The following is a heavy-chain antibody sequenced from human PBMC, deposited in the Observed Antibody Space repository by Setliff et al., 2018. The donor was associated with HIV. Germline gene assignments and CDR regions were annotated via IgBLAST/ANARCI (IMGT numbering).Heavy chain of an antibody. CDR3: AKTSNTGYLFCSDY. J-gene: IGHJ4*02. Sequence: ASVKVSCKASGYTFTGYYMHWVRQAPGQGLEWMGRINPNSGGTNYAQKFQGRVTMTRDTSISTAYMELNSLRAEDTAVYYCAKTSNTGYLFCSDYWGQGTLVTVPQ. D-gene: IGHD3-9*01. V-gene: IGHV1-2*06. CDR2: INPNSGGT. CDR1: GYTFTGYY.